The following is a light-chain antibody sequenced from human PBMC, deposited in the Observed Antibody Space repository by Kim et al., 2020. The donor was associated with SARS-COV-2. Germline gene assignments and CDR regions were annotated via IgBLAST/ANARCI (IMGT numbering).Light chain of an antibody. V-gene: IGLV2-14*04. CDR1: SSDVGGYNY. Sequence: QSFTISCTGTSSDVGGYNYVSWYQQHPGKAPKRMIYDVSKRPSGVSNRFSGSKSGNTASLTISGLQAEDEADYYCSSYTSSSTLGVFGGGTQLTVL. J-gene: IGLJ3*02. CDR3: SSYTSSSTLGV. CDR2: DVS.